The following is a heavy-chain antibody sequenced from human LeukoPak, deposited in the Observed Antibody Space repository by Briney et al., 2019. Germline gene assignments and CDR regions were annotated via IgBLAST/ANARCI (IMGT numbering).Heavy chain of an antibody. CDR1: GGSISSYY. Sequence: SSETLSLTCTVSGGSISSYYWSWIRQPPGKGLEWIGYIYYSGSTNYNPSLKSRVTISVDTSKNQFSLKLSSVTAADTAVYYCARVLEYYDFWSGYFHAFDIWGQGTMVTVSS. D-gene: IGHD3-3*01. V-gene: IGHV4-59*01. J-gene: IGHJ3*02. CDR3: ARVLEYYDFWSGYFHAFDI. CDR2: IYYSGST.